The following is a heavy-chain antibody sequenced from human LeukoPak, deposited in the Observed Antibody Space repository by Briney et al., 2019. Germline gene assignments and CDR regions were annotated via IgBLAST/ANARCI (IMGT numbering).Heavy chain of an antibody. J-gene: IGHJ4*02. CDR2: INPNSGGT. Sequence: RINPNSGGTNYAQKFQGRVTMTRDTSISTAYMELSRLRSDDTAVYYCASLLPNRYYFDYWGQGTLVTVSS. CDR3: ASLLPNRYYFDY. D-gene: IGHD1-14*01. V-gene: IGHV1-2*06.